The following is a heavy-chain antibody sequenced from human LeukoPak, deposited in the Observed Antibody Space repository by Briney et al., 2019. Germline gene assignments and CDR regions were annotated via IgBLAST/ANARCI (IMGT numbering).Heavy chain of an antibody. CDR2: INGAGSSI. J-gene: IGHJ4*02. CDR3: ARGGDYKNDY. D-gene: IGHD4-17*01. Sequence: GGSLRLSCAASGFTFSSYWMHWVRQTPGKGLVWVSRINGAGSSISYTDSVKGRVTISRDNAKNTLYLQMNNLRAADTAVYYCARGGDYKNDYWGQGTLVTVSS. V-gene: IGHV3-74*01. CDR1: GFTFSSYW.